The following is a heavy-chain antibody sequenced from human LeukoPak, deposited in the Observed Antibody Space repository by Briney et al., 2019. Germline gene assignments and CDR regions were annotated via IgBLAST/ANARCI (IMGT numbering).Heavy chain of an antibody. CDR2: INPNSGGT. CDR1: GYTFTVYY. Sequence: ASVKVSCKASGYTFTVYYMHWVRQAPGQGLEWMGWINPNSGGTNYAQKFQGRVTMTRDTSLTTAYMELTRLRSDDTAVYYCARDPDYGGIIGGAIDYWGQGTLVTVSS. CDR3: ARDPDYGGIIGGAIDY. V-gene: IGHV1-2*02. D-gene: IGHD4-23*01. J-gene: IGHJ4*02.